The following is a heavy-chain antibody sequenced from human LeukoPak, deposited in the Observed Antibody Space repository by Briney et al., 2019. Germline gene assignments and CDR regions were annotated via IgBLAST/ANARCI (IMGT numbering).Heavy chain of an antibody. CDR2: ISGSGGST. Sequence: GGSLRLSCAASGFTFSNYVMSWVRQAPGKGLEWVSAISGSGGSTYYADSVKGRFTISRDNSKNTLYLQMNSLRAEDTAVYYCAKDRGYYDSSGFHAYWGQGTLVTVSS. J-gene: IGHJ4*02. V-gene: IGHV3-23*01. CDR3: AKDRGYYDSSGFHAY. CDR1: GFTFSNYV. D-gene: IGHD3-22*01.